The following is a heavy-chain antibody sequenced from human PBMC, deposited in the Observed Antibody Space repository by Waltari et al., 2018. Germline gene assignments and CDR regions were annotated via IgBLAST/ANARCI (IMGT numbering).Heavy chain of an antibody. CDR3: ARGRRWLPMRAFDI. J-gene: IGHJ3*02. CDR2: INHSGST. D-gene: IGHD5-12*01. Sequence: QVQLQQWGAGLLKPSETLSLTCAVYGGSFSGYYWSWIRKPPGKGLEWIGEINHSGSTNYNPSLKSRVTISVDTSKNQFSLKLSSVTAADTAVYYCARGRRWLPMRAFDIWGQGTMVTVSS. CDR1: GGSFSGYY. V-gene: IGHV4-34*01.